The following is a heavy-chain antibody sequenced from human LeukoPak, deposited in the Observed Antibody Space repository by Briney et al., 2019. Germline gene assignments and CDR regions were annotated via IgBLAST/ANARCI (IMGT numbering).Heavy chain of an antibody. CDR2: IKTKSDGETL. Sequence: GGSLRLSCEVSGVTFSNYWMSWVRQAPGKGLEWVGRIKTKSDGETLDYGTAVKGRFTISRDDSKNTVYLQMNSLRAEDTAVYYCLTIVETTIDGFDIWGQGAMVTVSS. J-gene: IGHJ3*02. CDR3: LTIVETTIDGFDI. CDR1: GVTFSNYW. V-gene: IGHV3-15*05. D-gene: IGHD1-26*01.